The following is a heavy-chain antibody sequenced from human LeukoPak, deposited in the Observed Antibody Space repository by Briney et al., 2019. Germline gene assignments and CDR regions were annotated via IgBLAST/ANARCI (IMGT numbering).Heavy chain of an antibody. Sequence: SETLSLTCAVYGGSFSGYYGSWIRQPPGKGLEWIGEINHSGSTNYNPSLKSRVTISVDTSKNQFSLKLSSVTAADTAVYYCHTSPRGEPRSSRARDYWGQGTLVTVSS. CDR1: GGSFSGYY. J-gene: IGHJ4*02. V-gene: IGHV4-34*01. D-gene: IGHD1-14*01. CDR2: INHSGST. CDR3: HTSPRGEPRSSRARDY.